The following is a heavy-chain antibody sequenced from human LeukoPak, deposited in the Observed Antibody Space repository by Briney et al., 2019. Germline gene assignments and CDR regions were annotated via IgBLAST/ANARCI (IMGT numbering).Heavy chain of an antibody. CDR2: ISYSGST. V-gene: IGHV4-59*01. CDR3: ARGGDYGEKYYFDY. CDR1: GGSINTYY. D-gene: IGHD4-17*01. J-gene: IGHJ4*02. Sequence: SETLSLTCTVSGGSINTYYWSWIRQPPGKGLEWIGYISYSGSTNYNPSLKSRVTISVDTSKNQFSPKLSSVTAADTAVYYCARGGDYGEKYYFDYWGQGTLVTVPS.